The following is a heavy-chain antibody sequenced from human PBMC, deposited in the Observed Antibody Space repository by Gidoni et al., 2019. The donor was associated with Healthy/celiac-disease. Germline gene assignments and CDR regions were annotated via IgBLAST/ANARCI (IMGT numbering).Heavy chain of an antibody. V-gene: IGHV3-9*01. CDR3: AKDIEYYDSSGNFDY. CDR2: ISWNSGSI. Sequence: EVQLVESGGGLVQPGRSLRLSCAASGFTFDDYAMHWVRQAPGKGLEWVSGISWNSGSIGYADSVKGRFTISRDNAKNSLYLQMNSLRAEDTALYYCAKDIEYYDSSGNFDYWGQGTLVTVSS. CDR1: GFTFDDYA. D-gene: IGHD3-22*01. J-gene: IGHJ4*02.